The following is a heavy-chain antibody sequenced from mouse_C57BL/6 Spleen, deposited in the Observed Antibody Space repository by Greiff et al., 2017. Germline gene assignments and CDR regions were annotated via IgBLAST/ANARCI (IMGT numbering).Heavy chain of an antibody. D-gene: IGHD1-1*01. Sequence: LVESGGGLVKPGGSLKLSCAASGFTFSSYTMSWVRQTPEKRLEWVATISGGGGNTYYPDSVKGRFTISRDNAKNTLYLQMSSLRSEDTALYYCARRDYYGSSYDYWGQGTTLTVSS. J-gene: IGHJ2*01. CDR1: GFTFSSYT. CDR3: ARRDYYGSSYDY. CDR2: ISGGGGNT. V-gene: IGHV5-9*01.